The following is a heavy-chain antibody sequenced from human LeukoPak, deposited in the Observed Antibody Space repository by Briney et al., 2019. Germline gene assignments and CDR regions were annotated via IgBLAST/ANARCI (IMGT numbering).Heavy chain of an antibody. CDR2: IQSRSYGATT. J-gene: IGHJ4*02. Sequence: GGSLRLSCAASGFTFSSYSMNWVRQAPGKGLEWVSFIQSRSYGATTQYAASVKGRFTISRDDYKSITYLQMNSLKTEDTAVYYCTASDHLYCSSISCHFDYWGQGTLVTVSS. D-gene: IGHD2-2*01. CDR3: TASDHLYCSSISCHFDY. V-gene: IGHV3-49*04. CDR1: GFTFSSYS.